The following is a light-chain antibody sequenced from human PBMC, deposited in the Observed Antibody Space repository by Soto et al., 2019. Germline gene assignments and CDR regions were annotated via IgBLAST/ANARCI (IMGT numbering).Light chain of an antibody. V-gene: IGKV3-20*01. J-gene: IGKJ1*01. Sequence: EIVLTQSPGTLSLSPGKRATLSFRASQSISSSYLAWYQQRPGQAPRLLIYGASSRATGIPDRFSGSGSGTDFTLTISRLEPEDFAVYYCQQYGSSGTFGQGTKVDIK. CDR3: QQYGSSGT. CDR1: QSISSSY. CDR2: GAS.